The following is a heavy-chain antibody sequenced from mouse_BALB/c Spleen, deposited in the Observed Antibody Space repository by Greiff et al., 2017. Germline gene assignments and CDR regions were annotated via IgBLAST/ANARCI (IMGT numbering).Heavy chain of an antibody. CDR3: ARGGDGSSFYYAMDY. V-gene: IGHV5-6-5*01. CDR2: ISSGGST. J-gene: IGHJ4*01. CDR1: GFTFSSYA. D-gene: IGHD1-1*01. Sequence: EVKLVESGGGLVKPGGSLKLSCAASGFTFSSYAMSWVRQTPEKRLEWVASISSGGSTYYPDSVKGRFTISRDNARNILYLQMSSLRSEDTAMYYCARGGDGSSFYYAMDYWGQGTSVTVSS.